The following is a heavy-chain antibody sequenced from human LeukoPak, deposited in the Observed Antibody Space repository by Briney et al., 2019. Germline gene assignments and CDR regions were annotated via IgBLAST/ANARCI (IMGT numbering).Heavy chain of an antibody. CDR3: ARPHYDSSGSGAFDI. D-gene: IGHD3-22*01. CDR2: IYSGGST. CDR1: GFIFSSYS. J-gene: IGHJ3*02. V-gene: IGHV3-66*04. Sequence: GGSLRLSCAASGFIFSSYSMNWVRQAPGKGLEWVSAIYSGGSTYYADSVKGRFIISRDNSKNTLYLQMNSLRVEDTAVYYCARPHYDSSGSGAFDIWGQGTMVTVSS.